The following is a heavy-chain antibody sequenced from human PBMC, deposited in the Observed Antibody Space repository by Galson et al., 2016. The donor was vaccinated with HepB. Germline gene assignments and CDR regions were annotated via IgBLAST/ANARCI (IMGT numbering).Heavy chain of an antibody. CDR2: LHGVGGDT. CDR3: ARAYHFWSGCVVY. Sequence: SLRLSCAASGFTLRNYPMSWVRQAPGKGLEWVSALHGVGGDTFYADTVKGRFTVSRDDSKNTMYLQMSSLRAEDTAVYYCARAYHFWSGCVVYWGQGTLVSVSS. V-gene: IGHV3-23*01. CDR1: GFTLRNYP. J-gene: IGHJ4*02. D-gene: IGHD3-3*01.